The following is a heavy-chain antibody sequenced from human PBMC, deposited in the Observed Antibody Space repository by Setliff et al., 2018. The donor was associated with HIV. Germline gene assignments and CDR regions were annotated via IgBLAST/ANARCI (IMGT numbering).Heavy chain of an antibody. J-gene: IGHJ5*02. CDR3: ARGTAPRPASVLEFLEWLFPNWFDP. V-gene: IGHV1-8*01. CDR1: GSTFTSYD. CDR2: MNPNSGNT. D-gene: IGHD3-3*02. Sequence: ASVKVSCKASGSTFTSYDINWVRQATGQGLEWMGWMNPNSGNTGYAQKFQGRVTMTRDTPISTAYMELSSLRSDDTAVYYCARGTAPRPASVLEFLEWLFPNWFDPWGQGTLVTVSS.